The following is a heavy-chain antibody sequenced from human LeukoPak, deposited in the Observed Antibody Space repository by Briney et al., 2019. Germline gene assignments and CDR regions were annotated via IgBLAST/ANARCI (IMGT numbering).Heavy chain of an antibody. CDR3: AKDCSGGSCYYDYYYYMDV. V-gene: IGHV3-23*01. J-gene: IGHJ6*03. CDR1: GFTFSSYA. D-gene: IGHD2-15*01. CDR2: ISGSGGST. Sequence: GGSLRLSCAASGFTFSSYAMSWVRQAPGKGLEWVSAISGSGGSTYYADSVKGRFTISRDNSKNTLYLQMNSLRAEDTAVYYCAKDCSGGSCYYDYYYYMDVWGKGTTVTVSS.